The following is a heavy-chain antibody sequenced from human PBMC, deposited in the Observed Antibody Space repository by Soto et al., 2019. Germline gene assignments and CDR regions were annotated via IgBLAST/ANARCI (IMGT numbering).Heavy chain of an antibody. V-gene: IGHV1-69*06. CDR1: GGTFSSYA. Sequence: SVKVSCKASGGTFSSYAISWVRQAPGQGLEWMGGIIPIFGTANYAQKFQGRVTITADKSTSTAYMELSSLRSEDTAVYYCAGSIAAPNYYYGMYVCGQRTTVTIS. D-gene: IGHD6-6*01. CDR2: IIPIFGTA. J-gene: IGHJ6*02. CDR3: AGSIAAPNYYYGMYV.